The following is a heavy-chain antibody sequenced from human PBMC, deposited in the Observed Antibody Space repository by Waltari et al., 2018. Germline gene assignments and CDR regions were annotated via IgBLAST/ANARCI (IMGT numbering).Heavy chain of an antibody. D-gene: IGHD5-12*01. V-gene: IGHV3-30-3*01. CDR3: ARDTVDSGYVGFYFDY. J-gene: IGHJ4*02. Sequence: QVPLVRSGGGVVRPGESLRRFCAAPGFTCSRSPLLGVRKAPGKGLEWVAVISFDGSNKYYADSVKGRFTISRDNSKNTLYLQMNSLRAEDTAVYYCARDTVDSGYVGFYFDYWGQGTLVTVSS. CDR2: ISFDGSNK. CDR1: GFTCSRSP.